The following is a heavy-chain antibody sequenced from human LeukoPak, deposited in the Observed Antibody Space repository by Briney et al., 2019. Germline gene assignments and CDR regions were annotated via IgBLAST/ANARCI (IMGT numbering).Heavy chain of an antibody. CDR1: GFTFSSYS. V-gene: IGHV3-21*01. CDR2: ISSSSSYI. D-gene: IGHD3-22*01. Sequence: GGSLRLSCAASGFTFSSYSMNWVRQAPGKGLEWVSSISSSSSYIYYADSVKGRFTISRDNSENTLFLQMSSLRAEDAALYYCAKDIFPYYDSSGYFTPPDYWGQGTPVTVSS. J-gene: IGHJ4*02. CDR3: AKDIFPYYDSSGYFTPPDY.